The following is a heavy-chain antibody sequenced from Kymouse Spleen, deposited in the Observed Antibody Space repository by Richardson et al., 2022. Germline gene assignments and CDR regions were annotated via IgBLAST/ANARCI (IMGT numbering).Heavy chain of an antibody. Sequence: QVQLVESGGGVVQPGRSLRLSCAASGFTFSSYGMHWVRQAPGKGLEWVAVISYDGSNKYYADSVKGRFTISRDNSKNTLYLQMNSLRAEDTAVYYCAKVRGELQGYYYYYGMDVWGQGTTVTVSS. V-gene: IGHV3-30*18. D-gene: IGHD1-26*01. CDR3: AKVRGELQGYYYYYGMDV. CDR1: GFTFSSYG. J-gene: IGHJ6*02. CDR2: ISYDGSNK.